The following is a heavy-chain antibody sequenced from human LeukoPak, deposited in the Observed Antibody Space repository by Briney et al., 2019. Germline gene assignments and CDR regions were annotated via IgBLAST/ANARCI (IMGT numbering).Heavy chain of an antibody. CDR2: INPNSGGT. CDR1: GYTFTGYY. Sequence: ASVKVSCKASGYTFTGYYMHWVRQAPGQGLEWMGWINPNSGGTNYAQKFQGRVTMTRDTSISTAYMELTRLRSDDTAVYSCARVPRRGGSNWFDPWGQGTLVTVSS. J-gene: IGHJ5*02. D-gene: IGHD2-15*01. CDR3: ARVPRRGGSNWFDP. V-gene: IGHV1-2*02.